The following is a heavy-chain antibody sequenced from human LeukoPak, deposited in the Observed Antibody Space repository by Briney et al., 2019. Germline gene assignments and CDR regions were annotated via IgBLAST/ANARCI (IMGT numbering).Heavy chain of an antibody. D-gene: IGHD6-13*01. J-gene: IGHJ6*02. CDR3: ARDVATAEVGGYYYGMDV. Sequence: GGSLRLSCAASGFTFSSYAMHWVRQAPGKGLEWVAVISYDGSNKYYADSVKGRFTISRDNSKNTLYLQMNSLRAGDTAVYYCARDVATAEVGGYYYGMDVWGQGTTVTVSS. CDR2: ISYDGSNK. V-gene: IGHV3-30-3*01. CDR1: GFTFSSYA.